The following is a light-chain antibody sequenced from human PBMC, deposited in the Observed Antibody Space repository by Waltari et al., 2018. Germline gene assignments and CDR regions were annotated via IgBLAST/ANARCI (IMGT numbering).Light chain of an antibody. CDR2: DVT. Sequence: QSALTQPASVSGSPGQSITIPCTGTISDVGGSNYVYWYQKHPGKLPQLMIYDVTNRPSGVSNRCSGSKSGNTASLTISGLQAEDEADYYCSSWTDSDSLKLLFGGGTKLTVL. V-gene: IGLV2-14*03. CDR3: SSWTDSDSLKLL. J-gene: IGLJ2*01. CDR1: ISDVGGSNY.